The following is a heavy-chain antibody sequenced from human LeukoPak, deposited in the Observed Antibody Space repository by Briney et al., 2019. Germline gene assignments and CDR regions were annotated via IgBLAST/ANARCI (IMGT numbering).Heavy chain of an antibody. CDR1: GFTFSSYG. V-gene: IGHV3-30*18. CDR3: AKSPSGRSRISRFDY. CDR2: ISYDGSNK. J-gene: IGHJ4*02. Sequence: PGGSLRLSCAASGFTFSSYGMHWVRQAPGKGLEWVAVISYDGSNKYYADSVNGRFTIPRDNSKNTLSLQMNSLRAEDTAVYYCAKSPSGRSRISRFDYWGQGILVTVSS. D-gene: IGHD1-26*01.